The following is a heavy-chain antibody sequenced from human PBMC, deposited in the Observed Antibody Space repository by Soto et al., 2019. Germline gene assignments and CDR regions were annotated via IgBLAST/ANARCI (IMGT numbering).Heavy chain of an antibody. Sequence: EVHLVESGGGLVKPGGSLRLSCAASGFTFSSSGMNWVRQAPGKGLEWVSSIKSSGNYIYYADSVKGRFTISRDNAKNALYLQMNSLRCEDTAVYFCASGDVKISSWYRFLDYWGQGILVTVSS. CDR2: IKSSGNYI. CDR1: GFTFSSSG. V-gene: IGHV3-21*01. J-gene: IGHJ4*02. D-gene: IGHD6-13*01. CDR3: ASGDVKISSWYRFLDY.